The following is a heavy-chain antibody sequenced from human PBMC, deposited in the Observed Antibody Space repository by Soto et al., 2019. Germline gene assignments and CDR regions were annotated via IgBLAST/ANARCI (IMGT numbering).Heavy chain of an antibody. Sequence: GGSLRLSCAVSGLSFSSYAMTWVRQSPGKGLEWVSSISRSGNSTYSADSVRGRFTISRDNAKNSLYLQMNSLRAEDTAVYYCARGARIAAAAPNDAFDIWGQGTMVTVSS. J-gene: IGHJ3*02. V-gene: IGHV3-23*01. D-gene: IGHD6-13*01. CDR2: ISRSGNST. CDR1: GLSFSSYA. CDR3: ARGARIAAAAPNDAFDI.